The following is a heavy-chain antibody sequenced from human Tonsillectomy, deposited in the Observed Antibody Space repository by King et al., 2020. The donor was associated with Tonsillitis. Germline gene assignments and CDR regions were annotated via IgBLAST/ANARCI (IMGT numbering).Heavy chain of an antibody. CDR2: IHHSGAA. D-gene: IGHD3-3*02. J-gene: IGHJ3*01. CDR3: TKHRAFSFDV. CDR1: GDSFVGDRW. V-gene: IGHV4-4*02. Sequence: QLQESGPGLVRPSGTLSLTCAVSGDSFVGDRWWSWVRRPPGKGLEWIGEIHHSGAAHYNPALTAGGYMSVDKARKQVTLTLYSVTAADTALYYCTKHRAFSFDVWGQGTVVTVSS.